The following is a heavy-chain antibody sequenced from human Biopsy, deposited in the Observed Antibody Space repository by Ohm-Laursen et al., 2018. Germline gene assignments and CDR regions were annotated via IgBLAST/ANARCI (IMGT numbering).Heavy chain of an antibody. V-gene: IGHV4-59*08. CDR3: AKHGSGWTGDDAFHI. CDR2: ISYSRDT. Sequence: SETLSLTRSVSGGSISGSSWSWIRQAPGKGLEWIGYISYSRDTNYNPSLKSRITISVDTSKNQFPLKLTSVTAADTAVYYCAKHGSGWTGDDAFHIWGQGTMVTVSS. CDR1: GGSISGSS. J-gene: IGHJ3*02. D-gene: IGHD6-19*01.